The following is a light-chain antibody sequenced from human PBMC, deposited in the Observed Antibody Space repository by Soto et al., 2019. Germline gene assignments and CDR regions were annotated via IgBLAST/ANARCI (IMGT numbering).Light chain of an antibody. J-gene: IGLJ1*01. Sequence: QSALTQPPSVSGSPGQSVTISCTGSYRDVGSDNHVSWYQQPPGTAPKLIIFEVNIRPSGVPDRFSGSKSGNTASLTISGLRAEDEADYYCCSYTTSITYVFGTGTKLTVL. V-gene: IGLV2-18*02. CDR2: EVN. CDR1: YRDVGSDNH. CDR3: CSYTTSITYV.